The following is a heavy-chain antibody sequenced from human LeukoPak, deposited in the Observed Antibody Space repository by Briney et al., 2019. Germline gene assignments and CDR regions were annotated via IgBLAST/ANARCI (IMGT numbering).Heavy chain of an antibody. CDR1: GYTFTGYY. Sequence: GASVKVSCKASGYTFTGYYMHWVRQAPGQGLEWMGWINPNSGGTNYAQRFQGRVTMTRDTSISTAYMELSRLRSDDTAVYYCARDVAPFGQWLVPDYWGQGTLVTVSS. J-gene: IGHJ4*02. CDR3: ARDVAPFGQWLVPDY. D-gene: IGHD6-19*01. V-gene: IGHV1-2*02. CDR2: INPNSGGT.